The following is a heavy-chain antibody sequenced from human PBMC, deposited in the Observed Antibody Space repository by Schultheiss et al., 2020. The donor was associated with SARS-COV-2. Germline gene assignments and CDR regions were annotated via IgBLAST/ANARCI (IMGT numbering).Heavy chain of an antibody. J-gene: IGHJ4*02. CDR2: ISYDGSNK. Sequence: GGSLRLSCAASGFTFSSYGMHWVRQAPGKGLEWVAVISYDGSNKYYADSVKGRFTISRDNSKNTLYLQMNSLRAEDTAVYYCAQGPRGFDYWGQGTLVTVSS. CDR3: AQGPRGFDY. V-gene: IGHV3-30*03. CDR1: GFTFSSYG.